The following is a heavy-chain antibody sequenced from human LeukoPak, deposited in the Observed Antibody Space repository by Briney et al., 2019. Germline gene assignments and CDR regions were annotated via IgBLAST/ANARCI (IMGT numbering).Heavy chain of an antibody. CDR2: ISGSGGST. CDR1: GFTFSSYA. Sequence: GGPLRLSCAASGFTFSSYAMSWVRQAPGKGLEWVSAISGSGGSTSYADSVKRWFTISRDNSKNTLYLQMNSLRAEDTAVYYCAKADPDYYDSSGTGWYYYGMDVWGQGTTVTVSS. V-gene: IGHV3-23*01. CDR3: AKADPDYYDSSGTGWYYYGMDV. J-gene: IGHJ6*02. D-gene: IGHD3-22*01.